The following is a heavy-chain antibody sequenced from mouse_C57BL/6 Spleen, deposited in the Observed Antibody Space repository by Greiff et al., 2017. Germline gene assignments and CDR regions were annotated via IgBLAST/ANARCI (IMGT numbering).Heavy chain of an antibody. V-gene: IGHV2-2*01. J-gene: IGHJ2*01. CDR3: ARDYGSSHLYYFDY. D-gene: IGHD1-1*01. CDR1: GFSLTSYG. CDR2: IWSGGST. Sequence: VQLQQSGPGLVQPSQSLSITCTVSGFSLTSYGVHWVRQSPGKGLEWLGVIWSGGSTDYNAAFISRLSISKDNSKSQVFFKMNSLQADDTAIYYRARDYGSSHLYYFDYWGQGTTLTVSS.